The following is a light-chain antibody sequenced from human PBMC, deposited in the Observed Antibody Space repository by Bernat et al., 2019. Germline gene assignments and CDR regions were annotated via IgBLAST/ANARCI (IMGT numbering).Light chain of an antibody. CDR2: DVS. J-gene: IGLJ3*02. Sequence: QSALTHPRSVSGSPGQSVTISCTGTSSDVGGYKYVSWYQHQPGEAPKLMIFDVSKRPSGVPDRFSGAKSGNTASPTISGLQADDEADYSCCARAGSFTWVFGGGTKLTVL. CDR3: CARAGSFTWV. V-gene: IGLV2-11*01. CDR1: SSDVGGYKY.